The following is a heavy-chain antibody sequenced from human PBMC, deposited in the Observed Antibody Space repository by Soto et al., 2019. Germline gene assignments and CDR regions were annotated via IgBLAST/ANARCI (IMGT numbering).Heavy chain of an antibody. D-gene: IGHD6-13*01. V-gene: IGHV3-48*01. CDR1: GFTFSSYS. J-gene: IGHJ3*02. Sequence: GGSLRLSCAASGFTFSSYSMSWVRQAPGKGLEWVSDISSSSSTIYYADSVKGRFTISRDNAKNSLYLQMNSLRAEDTAVYYCARDQGGSSSRAEHDAFDNWGQGTLVTVSS. CDR2: ISSSSSTI. CDR3: ARDQGGSSSRAEHDAFDN.